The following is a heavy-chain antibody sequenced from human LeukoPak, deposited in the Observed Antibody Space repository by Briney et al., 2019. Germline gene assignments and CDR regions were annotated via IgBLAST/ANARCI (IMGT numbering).Heavy chain of an antibody. D-gene: IGHD3-22*01. V-gene: IGHV3-23*01. CDR1: GLTFSSYA. Sequence: PRGSLRLSCAPSGLTFSSYAMSWVRQAPGKGLEWVSAISGSGGSTYYADSVKGRFTISRDNSKNTLYLQMNSLRAEDTAVYYCAKDRGYYDDSSGYYYEGYWGQGTLVTVSS. CDR3: AKDRGYYDDSSGYYYEGY. J-gene: IGHJ4*02. CDR2: ISGSGGST.